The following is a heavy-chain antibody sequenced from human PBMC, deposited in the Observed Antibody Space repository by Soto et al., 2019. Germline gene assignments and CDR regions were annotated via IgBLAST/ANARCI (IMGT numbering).Heavy chain of an antibody. CDR2: MNPNSGNT. J-gene: IGHJ5*01. D-gene: IGHD2-21*01. Sequence: QVQLEQSGAEVKTPGASVKVSCKASGYIFASYDINWVRQAPGQGLEWMAWMNPNSGNTNYAQKFQGRLTMTRDTALSIAHMELSGLRNEETAVYYCARSDGYNFNWLDSWGQGTLVIVSA. V-gene: IGHV1-8*01. CDR1: GYIFASYD. CDR3: ARSDGYNFNWLDS.